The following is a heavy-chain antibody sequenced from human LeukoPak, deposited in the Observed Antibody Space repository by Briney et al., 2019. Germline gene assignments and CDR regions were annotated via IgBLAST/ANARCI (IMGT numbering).Heavy chain of an antibody. V-gene: IGHV4-34*01. CDR3: ARGRDAVVTLGPNWFDP. D-gene: IGHD4-23*01. Sequence: PSETLSLTCAVYGESFSAYFWNWIRQAPGKPLEYIGEINHSGSTNYNPSLKSRVTISVDTSKNQFSLKLSSVTAADTAVYYCARGRDAVVTLGPNWFDPWGQGTLVTVSS. CDR2: INHSGST. J-gene: IGHJ5*02. CDR1: GESFSAYF.